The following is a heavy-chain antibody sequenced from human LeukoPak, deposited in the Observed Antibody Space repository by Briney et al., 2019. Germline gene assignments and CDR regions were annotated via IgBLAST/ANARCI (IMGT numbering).Heavy chain of an antibody. CDR1: GFTFSNCG. CDR2: FSYDGSDI. CDR3: VKEQSSGGYRVADY. Sequence: GGSVRLSCTASGFTFSNCGMHWVRQAPGKRLEWVAVFSYDGSDIYYGDSVKGRFTISRDISKNTLYLQMNSLRAEDTAVYYCVKEQSSGGYRVADYWGQGTLVTVSS. D-gene: IGHD6-19*01. V-gene: IGHV3-30*18. J-gene: IGHJ4*02.